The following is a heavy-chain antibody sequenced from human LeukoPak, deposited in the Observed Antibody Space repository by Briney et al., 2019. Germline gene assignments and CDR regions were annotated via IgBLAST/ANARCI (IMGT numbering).Heavy chain of an antibody. CDR3: ARISGSSIHYYFDY. V-gene: IGHV5-51*01. Sequence: GAALKISCKGSGSRFTSYLIGWVRPMPGKGLGWMGIIYPGDSDTRYSPSFQGQVTISADKSISTAYLQWSSLKASDTAMYYCARISGSSIHYYFDYWGQGTLVTVSS. J-gene: IGHJ4*02. CDR1: GSRFTSYL. CDR2: IYPGDSDT. D-gene: IGHD1-26*01.